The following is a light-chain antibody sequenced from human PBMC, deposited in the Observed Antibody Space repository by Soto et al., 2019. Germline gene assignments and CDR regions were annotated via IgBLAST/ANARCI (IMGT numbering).Light chain of an antibody. V-gene: IGLV2-14*01. J-gene: IGLJ3*02. CDR1: SSDVGSYNY. CDR2: EVS. CDR3: SSYTSSSTLV. Sequence: QSALTQPASVFGSPVQSITISCSGTSSDVGSYNYVSWYQQHPGKAPKLIIYEVSDRPSGVSNRFSGSKSDNTASLTIPGLQAEDEADYYCSSYTSSSTLVFGGGTKLTVL.